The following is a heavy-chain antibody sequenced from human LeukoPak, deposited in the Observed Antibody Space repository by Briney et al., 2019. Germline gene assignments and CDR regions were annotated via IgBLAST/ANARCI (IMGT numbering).Heavy chain of an antibody. CDR2: IYPGDSDT. V-gene: IGHV5-51*01. CDR3: ARAPAQFGEFYYFDY. Sequence: GESLKISRKGSGYSFTSYWIDWVRQMPGKGLEWMGIIYPGDSDTRYSPSFQGQVTISADKSISTAYLQWSSLKASDTAMYYRARAPAQFGEFYYFDYWGQGTLVTVSS. D-gene: IGHD3-10*01. J-gene: IGHJ4*02. CDR1: GYSFTSYW.